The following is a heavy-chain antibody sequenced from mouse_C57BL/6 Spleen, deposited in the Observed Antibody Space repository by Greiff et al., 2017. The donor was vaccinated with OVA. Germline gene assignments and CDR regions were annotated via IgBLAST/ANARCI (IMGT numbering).Heavy chain of an antibody. D-gene: IGHD1-1*01. V-gene: IGHV3-6*01. J-gene: IGHJ3*01. Sequence: EVKLMESGPGLVKPSQSLSLTCSVSGYSITSGYYWNWIRQFPGNKLGWMGYIRYDGSNNYNPSLKNRISITRDTSKNQFFLKLNSVTTEDTATYYCARSGYGRSSWFAYWGQGTLVTVSA. CDR1: GYSITSGYY. CDR3: ARSGYGRSSWFAY. CDR2: IRYDGSN.